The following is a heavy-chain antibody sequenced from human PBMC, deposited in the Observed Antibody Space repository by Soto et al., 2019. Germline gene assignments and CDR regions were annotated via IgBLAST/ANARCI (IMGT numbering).Heavy chain of an antibody. Sequence: NPSETLSLTCTVSGGSISSYYWSWIRQPPGKGLEWIGYIYYSGSTNYNPSLKSRVTISVDTSKNQFSLKLSSVTAADTAVYYSARDWKQYYYGSGSHPYGMDVWGQGTRVTSP. D-gene: IGHD3-10*01. CDR2: IYYSGST. CDR1: GGSISSYY. V-gene: IGHV4-59*01. J-gene: IGHJ6*02. CDR3: ARDWKQYYYGSGSHPYGMDV.